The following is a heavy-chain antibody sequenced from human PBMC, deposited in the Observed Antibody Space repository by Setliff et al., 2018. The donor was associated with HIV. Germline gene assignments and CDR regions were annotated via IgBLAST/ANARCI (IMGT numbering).Heavy chain of an antibody. Sequence: GGSLRLSCAASGFTFSSYEMNWVRQAPGKGLEWVSYISSSGSKIYYADSVKGRFTISRGNAKNSLYLQMNSLRAEDTAVYYCARDVVVTAIQGNYYYGMDVWGQGTTVTVSS. CDR2: ISSSGSKI. CDR3: ARDVVVTAIQGNYYYGMDV. J-gene: IGHJ6*02. D-gene: IGHD2-21*02. CDR1: GFTFSSYE. V-gene: IGHV3-48*03.